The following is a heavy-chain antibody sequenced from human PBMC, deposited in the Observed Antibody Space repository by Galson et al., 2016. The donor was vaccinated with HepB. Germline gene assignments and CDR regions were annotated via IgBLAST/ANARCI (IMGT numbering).Heavy chain of an antibody. CDR1: GFTVGDNY. J-gene: IGHJ6*02. Sequence: SLRLSCAASGFTVGDNYMSWVRQAPGKGLEWVSVIYFGGDTYYADSVKGRFTISRDNSKNTLYLQMNSLRVEDTAVYYCARDRGRFGSGTTPYYYFGMDGWGPGTTVTVSS. CDR3: ARDRGRFGSGTTPYYYFGMDG. CDR2: IYFGGDT. D-gene: IGHD3-10*01. V-gene: IGHV3-53*01.